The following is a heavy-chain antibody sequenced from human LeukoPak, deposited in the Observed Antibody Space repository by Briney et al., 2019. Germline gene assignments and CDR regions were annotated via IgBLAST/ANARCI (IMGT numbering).Heavy chain of an antibody. Sequence: GGSLRLSCAASGFTFSSYAMHWVRQAPGKGLEYVSAISSNGGSTYYANSVKGRFTISRDNSKNTLYLQMGSLRAEDMAVYYCARNGGTIFGVVQYFDYWGQGTLVTVSS. CDR3: ARNGGTIFGVVQYFDY. V-gene: IGHV3-64*01. D-gene: IGHD3-3*01. CDR2: ISSNGGST. J-gene: IGHJ4*02. CDR1: GFTFSSYA.